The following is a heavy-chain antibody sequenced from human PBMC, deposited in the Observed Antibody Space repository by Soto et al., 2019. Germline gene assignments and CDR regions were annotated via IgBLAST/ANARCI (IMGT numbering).Heavy chain of an antibody. CDR1: GYSFTSYW. V-gene: IGHV5-10-1*01. J-gene: IGHJ6*02. CDR2: IDPSDSYT. D-gene: IGHD2-2*01. Sequence: PGESLKISCKGSGYSFTSYWISWVRQMPGKGLEWMGRIDPSDSYTNYSPSFQGHVTISADKSISTAYLQWSSLKASDTAMYYCARVSYCSSTSCYAIPPIYYYGMDVWGQGTTVTVSS. CDR3: ARVSYCSSTSCYAIPPIYYYGMDV.